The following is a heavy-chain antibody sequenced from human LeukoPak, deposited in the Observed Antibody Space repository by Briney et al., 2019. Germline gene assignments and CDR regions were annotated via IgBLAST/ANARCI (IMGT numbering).Heavy chain of an antibody. J-gene: IGHJ5*02. CDR1: GGSFSDYY. Sequence: SETLSLTCAVYGGSFSDYYWNWIRQPPGKGLEWIGEVNHSGSTNYNPSLKSRVTISMDTSKNHFSLKLSSVTAADTAVYYCTRRLFAADESWNWFDPWGQGTLVTVSS. CDR3: TRRLFAADESWNWFDP. CDR2: VNHSGST. D-gene: IGHD6-13*01. V-gene: IGHV4-34*01.